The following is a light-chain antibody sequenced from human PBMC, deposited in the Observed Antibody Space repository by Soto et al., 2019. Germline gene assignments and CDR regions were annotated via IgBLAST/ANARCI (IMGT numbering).Light chain of an antibody. CDR3: AAWDDSLKEV. CDR2: SNN. Sequence: QSVLTQPPSASGTPGQRVTISCSGSSSNIGRNTVNWYQQLPGTAPKLLIHSNNQRPSGVPDRFSGSKSGTSASLAISGLQSEDEADYYCAAWDDSLKEVFGGGTQLTVL. J-gene: IGLJ3*02. CDR1: SSNIGRNT. V-gene: IGLV1-44*01.